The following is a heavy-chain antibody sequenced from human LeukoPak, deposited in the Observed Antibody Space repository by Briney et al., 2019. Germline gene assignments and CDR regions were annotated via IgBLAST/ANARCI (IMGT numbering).Heavy chain of an antibody. Sequence: ASVKVSCKASGYTFTSYAMHWVRQAPGQGLEWMGWISAYNGNTNYAQKLQGRVTMTTDTSTSTAYMELRSLRSDDTAVYYCARGPIVVVPAAIPGDYWGQGTLVTVSS. CDR3: ARGPIVVVPAAIPGDY. CDR1: GYTFTSYA. CDR2: ISAYNGNT. V-gene: IGHV1-18*01. D-gene: IGHD2-2*01. J-gene: IGHJ4*02.